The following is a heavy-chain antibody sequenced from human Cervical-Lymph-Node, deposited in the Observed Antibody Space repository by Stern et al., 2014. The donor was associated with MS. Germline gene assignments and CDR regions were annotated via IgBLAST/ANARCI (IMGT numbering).Heavy chain of an antibody. CDR3: AHTYNQLNFWYFDL. CDR2: VYWDDDS. D-gene: IGHD5-24*01. J-gene: IGHJ2*01. CDR1: GFALTTSGVG. Sequence: QVTLRESGPTLVKPTQTLTLTCTFSGFALTTSGVGVGWIRQPPGKALEWLGLVYWDDDSRYSPSLESRPTINQAISKNQVILTMTNMDPVDTATYYCAHTYNQLNFWYFDLWGRGTLVTVSS. V-gene: IGHV2-5*02.